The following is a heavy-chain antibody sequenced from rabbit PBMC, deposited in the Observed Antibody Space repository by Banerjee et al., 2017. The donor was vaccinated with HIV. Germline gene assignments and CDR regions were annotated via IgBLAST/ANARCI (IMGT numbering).Heavy chain of an antibody. CDR3: ARDLAGVIGWNFGL. J-gene: IGHJ4*01. CDR1: GFDFSGNA. V-gene: IGHV1S40*01. D-gene: IGHD4-1*01. Sequence: GFDFSGNAMCWVRQAPGKGLELIACIYAGSSGSTYYASWAKGRFTISKTSSTTVTLQMTSLTAADTATYFCARDLAGVIGWNFGLWGPGTLVTVS. CDR2: IYAGSSGST.